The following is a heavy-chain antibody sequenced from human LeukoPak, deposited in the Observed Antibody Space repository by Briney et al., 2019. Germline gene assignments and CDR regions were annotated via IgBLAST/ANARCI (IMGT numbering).Heavy chain of an antibody. CDR3: ASGTYYYGSGSYYSFDY. CDR1: GGSISSYY. Sequence: SETLSLTCTVSGGSISSYYWSWIRQPAGKGLEWIGRIYTSGSTNYNPSLKSRVTMSVDTSKNQFSLKLSSVTAADTAVYYCASGTYYYGSGSYYSFDYWGQGTLVTVSS. CDR2: IYTSGST. D-gene: IGHD3-10*01. J-gene: IGHJ4*02. V-gene: IGHV4-4*07.